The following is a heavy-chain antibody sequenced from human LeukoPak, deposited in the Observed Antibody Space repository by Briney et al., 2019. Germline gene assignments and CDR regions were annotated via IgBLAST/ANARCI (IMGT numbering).Heavy chain of an antibody. CDR1: GFTFSSYW. D-gene: IGHD3-22*01. V-gene: IGHV3-7*01. Sequence: GGSLRLSCAASGFTFSSYWMSWVRQAPGKGLEWVANVKQDGSEKYYVDSVKGRFTISRDNAKNSLYLQMNSLRAEDTAVYYCARLNYYDSSGCFDYWGQGTLVTVSS. J-gene: IGHJ4*02. CDR2: VKQDGSEK. CDR3: ARLNYYDSSGCFDY.